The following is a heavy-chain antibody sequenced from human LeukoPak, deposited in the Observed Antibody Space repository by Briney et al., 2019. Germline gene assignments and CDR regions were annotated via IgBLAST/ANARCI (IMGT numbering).Heavy chain of an antibody. CDR1: GFTFSTSW. V-gene: IGHV3-7*03. CDR2: IKQDGSEK. CDR3: ASPQGLPW. J-gene: IGHJ4*02. Sequence: GGSLRLSCVASGFTFSTSWMSWVRQAPGKGLEWVANIKQDGSEKYYVDSVKGRFTISRDNSKNTLYLQMNSLRAEDTAVYYCASPQGLPWGGQGTLVTVSS. D-gene: IGHD2-21*01.